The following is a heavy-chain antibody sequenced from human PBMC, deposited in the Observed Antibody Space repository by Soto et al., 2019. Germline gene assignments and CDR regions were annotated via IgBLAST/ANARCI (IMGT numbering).Heavy chain of an antibody. CDR3: ERRGYGSRWPNVYMDV. Sequence: EAQLVESGGGLVQPGGSLRLSCAASGFTFSNYEMHWVRQAPGKGLEYVSGISNNGAHTDYAKSVKGRFTISRDNSENTLDLQMGSLRAENMALYYCERRGYGSRWPNVYMDVWGKGTTVTVSS. V-gene: IGHV3-64*01. D-gene: IGHD6-13*01. J-gene: IGHJ6*03. CDR1: GFTFSNYE. CDR2: ISNNGAHT.